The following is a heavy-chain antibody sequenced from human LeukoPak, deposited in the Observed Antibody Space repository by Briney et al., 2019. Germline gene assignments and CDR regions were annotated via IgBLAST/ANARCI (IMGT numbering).Heavy chain of an antibody. CDR2: VYHSGTT. V-gene: IGHV4-4*02. CDR1: GDSISIINW. D-gene: IGHD6-19*01. J-gene: IGHJ4*02. Sequence: SGTLSLTCDVSGDSISIINWWSWVRQPPGQGLEWIGEVYHSGTTNYNPSLKSRVTISVDTSKNQFSLKLSSVTAADTAVYYCATGRRIPVAGSYFVSWGQGILATVSS. CDR3: ATGRRIPVAGSYFVS.